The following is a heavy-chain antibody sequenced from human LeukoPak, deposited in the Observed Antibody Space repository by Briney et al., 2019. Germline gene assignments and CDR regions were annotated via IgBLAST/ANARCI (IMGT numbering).Heavy chain of an antibody. Sequence: GGSLRLSCAASGFTVSRNYMSWVRQAPGKGLECVSVIYSGGSTYYADSVKARFTISRDNSKNTLYLQMNSLRAEDTAVYYCARDACGGDCYGLDYWGQGTLVTVSS. CDR1: GFTVSRNY. V-gene: IGHV3-53*01. J-gene: IGHJ4*02. D-gene: IGHD2-21*02. CDR3: ARDACGGDCYGLDY. CDR2: IYSGGST.